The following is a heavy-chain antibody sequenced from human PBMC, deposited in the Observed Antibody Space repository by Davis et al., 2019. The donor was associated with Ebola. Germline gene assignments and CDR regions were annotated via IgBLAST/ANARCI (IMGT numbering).Heavy chain of an antibody. Sequence: GESLKISCAASGFTFSSYAMHWVRQAPGKGLEWVAVIWYDGSNKYYADSVKGRFTISRDNSKNTLYLQMNSLRAEDTAVYYCARDGRGSPGYYGMDVWGQGTTVTVSS. CDR3: ARDGRGSPGYYGMDV. J-gene: IGHJ6*02. CDR1: GFTFSSYA. V-gene: IGHV3-33*08. CDR2: IWYDGSNK. D-gene: IGHD3-10*01.